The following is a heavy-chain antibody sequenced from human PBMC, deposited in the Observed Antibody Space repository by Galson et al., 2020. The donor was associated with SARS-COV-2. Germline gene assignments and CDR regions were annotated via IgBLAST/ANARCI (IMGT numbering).Heavy chain of an antibody. V-gene: IGHV4-59*01. D-gene: IGHD3-22*01. CDR2: IYYSGST. CDR1: GGSISSYY. J-gene: IGHJ3*02. Sequence: SETLSLTCTVSGGSISSYYWSWIRQPPGKGLEWLGYIYYSGSTNYNPSLKSRVTISVDTSKNQFSLKLSSVTAADTAVYYCARDMNGYYYDSSGYSEDDAFDIWGQGTMVTVSS. CDR3: ARDMNGYYYDSSGYSEDDAFDI.